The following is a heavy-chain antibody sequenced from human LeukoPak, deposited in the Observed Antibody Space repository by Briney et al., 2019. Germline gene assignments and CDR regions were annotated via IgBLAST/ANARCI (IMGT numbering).Heavy chain of an antibody. Sequence: GRSLRLSCVASGFTLSSYSMSWVRQAPGKGLEWVSAMSGSDTGSWYADSVKGRFTISRDTSKTTLYLQMNSLRAEDTAIYYCAKDARSFGGTYFDYWGQGIQVTVSS. CDR3: AKDARSFGGTYFDY. V-gene: IGHV3-23*01. CDR2: MSGSDTGS. J-gene: IGHJ4*02. D-gene: IGHD4-23*01. CDR1: GFTLSSYS.